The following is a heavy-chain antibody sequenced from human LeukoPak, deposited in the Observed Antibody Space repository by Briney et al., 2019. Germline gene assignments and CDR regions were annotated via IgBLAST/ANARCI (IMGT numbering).Heavy chain of an antibody. CDR2: ISGSGGST. Sequence: GGSLRLSCAASGFTFSSYAMSWVRQAPGKGLEWVSAISGSGGSTYYADSVKGRFTISRDNSKNTLYLQMHSLRAEVTAVYYCAKDQDFWSGTTFDYWGQGTLVTVSS. CDR3: AKDQDFWSGTTFDY. V-gene: IGHV3-23*01. J-gene: IGHJ4*02. CDR1: GFTFSSYA. D-gene: IGHD3-3*01.